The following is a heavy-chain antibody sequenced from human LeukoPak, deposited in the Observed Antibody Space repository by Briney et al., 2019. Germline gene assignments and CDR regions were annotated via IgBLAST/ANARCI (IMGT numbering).Heavy chain of an antibody. CDR3: AREYRNWYFDL. D-gene: IGHD3-16*02. Sequence: PSETLSLTCTVSGGSISSSSYYWGWIRQPPGKGLEWIGSIYYSGSTYYNPSLKSRVTISVDTSKNQFSLKLTSVTAADTAVYYCAREYRNWYFDLWGRGTLVTVSS. CDR2: IYYSGST. V-gene: IGHV4-39*07. J-gene: IGHJ2*01. CDR1: GGSISSSSYY.